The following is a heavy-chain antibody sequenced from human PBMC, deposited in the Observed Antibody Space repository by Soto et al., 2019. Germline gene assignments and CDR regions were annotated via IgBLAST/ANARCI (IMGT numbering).Heavy chain of an antibody. V-gene: IGHV3-30-3*01. D-gene: IGHD6-13*01. CDR2: ISYDGSNK. CDR1: GFTFSSYA. Sequence: GGSLRLSCAASGFTFSSYAMHWVRQAPGKGLEWVAVISYDGSNKYYADSVKGRFTISRDNSKNTLYLQMNSLRAEDTAVYYCARDAFAPGTFDPWGQGTLVTVTS. J-gene: IGHJ5*02. CDR3: ARDAFAPGTFDP.